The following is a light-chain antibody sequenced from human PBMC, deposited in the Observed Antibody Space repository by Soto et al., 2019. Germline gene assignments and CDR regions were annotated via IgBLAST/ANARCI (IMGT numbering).Light chain of an antibody. Sequence: QSVLTQSPSASASLGASVKLTCTLSSGHSSYAIAWHQQQPEKGPRYLMKLNSDGSHSKGDGIPDRFSGSSSGAERYLTISSFQSEDEADYYCQTWDTGIQVFGGGTKLTVL. CDR3: QTWDTGIQV. CDR1: SGHSSYA. V-gene: IGLV4-69*01. J-gene: IGLJ2*01. CDR2: LNSDGSH.